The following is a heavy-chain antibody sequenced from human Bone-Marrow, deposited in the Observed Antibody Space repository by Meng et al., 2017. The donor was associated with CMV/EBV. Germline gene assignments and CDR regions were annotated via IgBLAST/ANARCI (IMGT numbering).Heavy chain of an antibody. CDR1: GFTFISYG. CDR3: ARDLGDSSGYYYGFDD. Sequence: ASVKVSCKASGFTFISYGINWVRQAPGQGLEWLGWISAYNGKTSYAQKLQGRVTMTTDTSTSTAYMEVRSLRSEDTAVYYCARDLGDSSGYYYGFDDWGKGTLVTGSS. CDR2: ISAYNGKT. J-gene: IGHJ4*02. D-gene: IGHD3-22*01. V-gene: IGHV1-18*01.